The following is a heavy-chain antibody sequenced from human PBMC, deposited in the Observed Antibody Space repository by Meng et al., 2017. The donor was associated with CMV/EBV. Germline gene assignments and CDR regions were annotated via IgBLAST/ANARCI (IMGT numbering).Heavy chain of an antibody. V-gene: IGHV3-11*01. CDR1: GFTFSDYY. CDR3: ARDPGSYSAYFDY. J-gene: IGHJ4*02. Sequence: GESLKISCAASGFTFSDYYMSWIRQAPGKGLEWVSYISSSGSTIYYADSVKGRFTISRDNAKNSLYLQMNSLRAEDTAVYYCARDPGSYSAYFDYWGQGTLVTVSS. D-gene: IGHD1-26*01. CDR2: ISSSGSTI.